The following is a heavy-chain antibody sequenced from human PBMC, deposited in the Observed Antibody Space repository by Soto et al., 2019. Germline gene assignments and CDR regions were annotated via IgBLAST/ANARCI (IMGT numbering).Heavy chain of an antibody. CDR3: ARISDCSGGSCYSPPDY. D-gene: IGHD2-15*01. Sequence: ASVKVSCKASGYTFTSYGISWVRQAPGQGLEWMGWISAYNGNTNYAQKLQGRVTMTTDTSTSTAYMELRSLRSDDTAVYYCARISDCSGGSCYSPPDYWGQGTLVTVSS. V-gene: IGHV1-18*01. CDR2: ISAYNGNT. J-gene: IGHJ4*02. CDR1: GYTFTSYG.